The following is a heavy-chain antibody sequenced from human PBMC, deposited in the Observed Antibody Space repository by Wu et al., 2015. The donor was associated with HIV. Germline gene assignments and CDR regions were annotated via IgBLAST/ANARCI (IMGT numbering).Heavy chain of an antibody. CDR3: ARAQRPVADALELDL. CDR1: GGSFSTYG. Sequence: QVQLVQSGAELKKPGSSVKVSCKVSGGSFSTYGVNWVRQAPGQGLEWMGRIVPIFDTTHYAPKFQGKVMITVDEATTTAYMELSSLTSDDTAIYYCARAQRPVADALELDLWGQGTLVTVSS. CDR2: IVPIFDTT. D-gene: IGHD6-19*01. V-gene: IGHV1-69*13. J-gene: IGHJ4*02.